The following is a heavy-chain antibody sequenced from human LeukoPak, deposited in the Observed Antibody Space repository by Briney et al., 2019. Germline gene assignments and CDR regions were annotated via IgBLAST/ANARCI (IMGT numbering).Heavy chain of an antibody. Sequence: PGGSLRLSCAASAFTFSDYSMNWVRQAPGKGLEWISYIDTSSSTMYYADSVMGRFTISRDSAKESLYLQMNSLRDEGTAVYYCAREDDSWGPNNLDLWGQGTMVTVSS. CDR1: AFTFSDYS. CDR3: AREDDSWGPNNLDL. V-gene: IGHV3-48*02. J-gene: IGHJ3*01. D-gene: IGHD7-27*01. CDR2: IDTSSSTM.